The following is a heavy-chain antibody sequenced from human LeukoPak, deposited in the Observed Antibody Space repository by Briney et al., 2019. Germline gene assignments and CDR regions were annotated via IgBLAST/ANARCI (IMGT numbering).Heavy chain of an antibody. V-gene: IGHV4-61*08. Sequence: SQTLSLTCTVSGGSISSGGYYWSWIRQPPGKGLEWIGYIYYSGSTNYNPSLKSRVTISVDTSKNQFSLKLSSVTAADTAVYYCASTIAAADGSFDYWGQGTLVTVSS. CDR1: GGSISSGGYY. CDR2: IYYSGST. D-gene: IGHD6-13*01. J-gene: IGHJ4*02. CDR3: ASTIAAADGSFDY.